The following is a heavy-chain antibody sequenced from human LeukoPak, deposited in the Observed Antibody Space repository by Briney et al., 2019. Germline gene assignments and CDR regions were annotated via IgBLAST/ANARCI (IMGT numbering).Heavy chain of an antibody. D-gene: IGHD3-22*01. Sequence: GGSLRLSCAASGFTFNNYWMSWVRQAPGMGLEWVANINQDGNEKYYVDSVKGRFSIFRDNAKTSLYLQMNSLRADDTAVYYCARDRALYDSRRGYYYTEDDYWGQGTLVTVSS. J-gene: IGHJ4*02. V-gene: IGHV3-7*01. CDR3: ARDRALYDSRRGYYYTEDDY. CDR2: INQDGNEK. CDR1: GFTFNNYW.